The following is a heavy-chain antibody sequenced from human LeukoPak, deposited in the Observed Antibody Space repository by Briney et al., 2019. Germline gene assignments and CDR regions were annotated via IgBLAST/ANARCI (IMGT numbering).Heavy chain of an antibody. CDR2: ISASGGST. CDR3: ARASYSSWTFFEY. J-gene: IGHJ4*02. CDR1: EFTLSTYA. Sequence: PGGSLRLSCAASEFTLSTYAMNWVRQAPGKGLEWVSSISASGGSTYSADSVKGRFTISRDNSKNTLYLQMNSLRAEDTAVYYCARASYSSWTFFEYWGQGTLVTVSS. V-gene: IGHV3-23*01. D-gene: IGHD6-6*01.